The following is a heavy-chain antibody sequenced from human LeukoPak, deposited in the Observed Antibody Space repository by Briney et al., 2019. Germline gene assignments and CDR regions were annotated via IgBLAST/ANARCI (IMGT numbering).Heavy chain of an antibody. CDR3: ARTPPPGRDYGDYSFDY. CDR1: GYSFTSYW. D-gene: IGHD4-17*01. CDR2: IYPGDSDT. Sequence: GESLKISCKGSGYSFTSYWIGWVRQMPGKGLEWMGIIYPGDSDTRYSPSFQGHVTISADKSISTTYLQWSGLKVSDTAMYYCARTPPPGRDYGDYSFDYWGQGTLVTVSS. V-gene: IGHV5-51*01. J-gene: IGHJ4*02.